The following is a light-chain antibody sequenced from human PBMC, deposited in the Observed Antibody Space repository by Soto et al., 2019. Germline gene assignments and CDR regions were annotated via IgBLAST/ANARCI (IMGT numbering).Light chain of an antibody. CDR1: QSISTY. CDR3: QQYYSYPPT. V-gene: IGKV1-13*02. CDR2: EAS. Sequence: IQMTQSPSSLSASIGDRVTITCRASQSISTYLAWYQQNPGQAPRLLIYEASSRATGIPDRFSGSGSGTQFTLTISCLQSEDFATYYCQQYYSYPPTFGQGT. J-gene: IGKJ1*01.